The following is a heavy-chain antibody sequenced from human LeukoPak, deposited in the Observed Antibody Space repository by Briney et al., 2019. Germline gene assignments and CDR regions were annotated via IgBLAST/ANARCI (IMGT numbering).Heavy chain of an antibody. D-gene: IGHD5-24*01. CDR1: GFNFGSNG. Sequence: GRSLRLSCAASGFNFGSNGMHWVRQAPGKGLEWVAAMWYDGSRKDYAGSVKGRFTVSRDVPKNTLYLQMNSLRAEDTAVYYCVRDRDDMATIDYWGQGTLVTVSS. J-gene: IGHJ4*02. CDR3: VRDRDDMATIDY. CDR2: MWYDGSRK. V-gene: IGHV3-33*01.